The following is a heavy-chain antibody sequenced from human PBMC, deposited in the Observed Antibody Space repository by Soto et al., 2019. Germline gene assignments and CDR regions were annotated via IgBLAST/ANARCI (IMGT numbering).Heavy chain of an antibody. J-gene: IGHJ3*02. Sequence: PGGSLRLSCAASGFTFSSYGMHWVRQAPGKGLEWVAVIWYDGSSTIYYADSVKGRFTISRDNAKNSLYLQMNSLRAEDTAVYYCARDIGGSYSSPYFDIWGQGTMLTVSS. V-gene: IGHV3-33*01. CDR3: ARDIGGSYSSPYFDI. CDR2: IWYDGSSTI. CDR1: GFTFSSYG. D-gene: IGHD6-13*01.